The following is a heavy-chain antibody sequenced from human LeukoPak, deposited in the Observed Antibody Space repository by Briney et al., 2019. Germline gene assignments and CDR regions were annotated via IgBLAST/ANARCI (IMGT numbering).Heavy chain of an antibody. CDR1: GFTFSDYY. CDR2: ISSSGSTI. J-gene: IGHJ5*02. Sequence: PGGSLRLSCAASGFTFSDYYMSWIRQAPGKGLEWVSYISSSGSTIHYADSVKGRFTISRDNAKNSLYLQMNSLRADDPAVYYCARGTRAAPGGSWFDPWGEGTLVSVSS. CDR3: ARGTRAAPGGSWFDP. D-gene: IGHD3-16*01. V-gene: IGHV3-11*01.